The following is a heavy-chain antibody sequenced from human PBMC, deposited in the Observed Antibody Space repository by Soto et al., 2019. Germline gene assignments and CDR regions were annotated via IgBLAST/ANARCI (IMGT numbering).Heavy chain of an antibody. CDR3: ARDGIIRLAPYPMDV. CDR1: GFTFSSYS. Sequence: GGSLRLSCAASGFTFSSYSMNWVRQAPGKGLEWVSSISSSSSYIYYADSVKGRFTISRDNAKNSLYLQMNSLRAEDTAVYYCARDGIIRLAPYPMDVWGQGTTVTVSS. D-gene: IGHD1-26*01. V-gene: IGHV3-21*01. J-gene: IGHJ6*02. CDR2: ISSSSSYI.